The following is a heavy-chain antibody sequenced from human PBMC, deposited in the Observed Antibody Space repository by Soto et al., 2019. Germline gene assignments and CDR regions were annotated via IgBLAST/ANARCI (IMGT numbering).Heavy chain of an antibody. CDR3: GRGQATFDP. CDR2: INTANGDT. Sequence: QIQLVQSGAEMKKPGASGKVSCKAPGYTFPNYAMHWVRQAPGQRLEWMGRINTANGDTIYSQNFQGRVTITRDTSASTVYLELSSLRFEDTAVYYCGRGQATFDPWGQGTLVTVSS. CDR1: GYTFPNYA. V-gene: IGHV1-3*04. J-gene: IGHJ5*02.